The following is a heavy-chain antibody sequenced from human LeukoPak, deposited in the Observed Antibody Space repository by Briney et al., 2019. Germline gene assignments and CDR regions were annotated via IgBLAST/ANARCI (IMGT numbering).Heavy chain of an antibody. CDR2: INHSGST. CDR1: GGSFSGYY. Sequence: PSETLSLTCAVYGGSFSGYYWSWIRQPPGKGLEWIGEINHSGSTNYNPSLKSRVTISVDTSKNQFSLKLNSVTAADTAVYYCARGAHCSTTSCYGGYFDYWGQGTLVTVSS. D-gene: IGHD2-2*01. V-gene: IGHV4-34*01. CDR3: ARGAHCSTTSCYGGYFDY. J-gene: IGHJ4*02.